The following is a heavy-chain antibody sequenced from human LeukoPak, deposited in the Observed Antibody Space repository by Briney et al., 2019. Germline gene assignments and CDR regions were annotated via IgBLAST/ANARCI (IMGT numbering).Heavy chain of an antibody. Sequence: SETLSLTCAVSGVSVSSYHWSWIRQPAGKRLEWLGRIHAGGTTNYNPSLDSRVTMSVDTSKNQFSLELRSVTAADTAVYYCARHGLYSYGYSYFDFWGQGTFVTVSS. CDR3: ARHGLYSYGYSYFDF. J-gene: IGHJ4*02. CDR1: GVSVSSYH. V-gene: IGHV4-4*07. CDR2: IHAGGTT. D-gene: IGHD5-18*01.